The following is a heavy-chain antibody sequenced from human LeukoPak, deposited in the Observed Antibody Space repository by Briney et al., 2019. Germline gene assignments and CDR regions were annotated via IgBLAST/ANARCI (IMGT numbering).Heavy chain of an antibody. D-gene: IGHD3-3*01. J-gene: IGHJ4*02. Sequence: GGSLRLSCAASGFTFSSYAMSWVRLAPGKGLEWVSAISGSGGSTYYADSVKGRFTISRDNSKNTLYLQMNSLRAEDTAVYYCAKVRFEWLAYFDYWGQGTLVTVSS. CDR2: ISGSGGST. CDR1: GFTFSSYA. CDR3: AKVRFEWLAYFDY. V-gene: IGHV3-23*01.